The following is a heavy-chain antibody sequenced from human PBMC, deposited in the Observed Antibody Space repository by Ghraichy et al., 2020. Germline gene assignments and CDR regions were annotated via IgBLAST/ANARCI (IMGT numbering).Heavy chain of an antibody. CDR3: ARIGYSSGWYFDY. J-gene: IGHJ4*02. CDR1: GFTVSSNY. V-gene: IGHV3-53*01. CDR2: IYSGGST. D-gene: IGHD6-19*01. Sequence: GESLNISCAASGFTVSSNYMSWVRQAPGKGLEWVSVIYSGGSTYYADSVKGRFTISRDNSKNTLYLQMNSLRAEDTAVYYCARIGYSSGWYFDYWGQGTLVTVSS.